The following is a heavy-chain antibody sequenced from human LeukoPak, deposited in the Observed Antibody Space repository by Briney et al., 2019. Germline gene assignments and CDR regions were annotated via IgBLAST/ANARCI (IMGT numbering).Heavy chain of an antibody. Sequence: SVKVSCKASGGTFSSYANSWVRQAPGQGLEWMGRIIPIFGTANYAQKFQGRVTITTDESTSTAYMELSSLRSEDTAVYYCANHDFWSGYPTQKSFDYWGQGTLVTVSS. V-gene: IGHV1-69*05. CDR1: GGTFSSYA. J-gene: IGHJ4*02. CDR2: IIPIFGTA. CDR3: ANHDFWSGYPTQKSFDY. D-gene: IGHD3-3*01.